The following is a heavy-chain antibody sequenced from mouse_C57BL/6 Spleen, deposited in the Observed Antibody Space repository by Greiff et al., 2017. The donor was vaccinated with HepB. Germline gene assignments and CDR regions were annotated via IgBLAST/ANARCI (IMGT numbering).Heavy chain of an antibody. D-gene: IGHD2-3*01. V-gene: IGHV1-80*01. CDR3: ARESRDGYYGNFDY. J-gene: IGHJ2*01. CDR2: IYPGDGDT. CDR1: GYAFSSYW. Sequence: VQLQQSGAELVKPGASVKISCKASGYAFSSYWMNWVKQRPGKGLEWIGQIYPGDGDTNYNGKFKGKATLTADKSSSTAYMQLSSLTSEDSAVYFCARESRDGYYGNFDYWGQGTTLTVSS.